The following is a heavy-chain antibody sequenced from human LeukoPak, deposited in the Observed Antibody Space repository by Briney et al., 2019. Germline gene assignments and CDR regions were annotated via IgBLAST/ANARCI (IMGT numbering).Heavy chain of an antibody. D-gene: IGHD6-13*01. CDR2: AHYSGNT. CDR1: GGSISSTTYY. J-gene: IGHJ4*02. Sequence: SETLSLTCTVSGGSISSTTYYWAWIRQPPGKGLEWIGSAHYSGNTYYNPSLKSRVTMSIDTSKTQFSLRVSSVTAADTAVYYCARGHISSWPYWGQGTLVIVSS. CDR3: ARGHISSWPY. V-gene: IGHV4-39*07.